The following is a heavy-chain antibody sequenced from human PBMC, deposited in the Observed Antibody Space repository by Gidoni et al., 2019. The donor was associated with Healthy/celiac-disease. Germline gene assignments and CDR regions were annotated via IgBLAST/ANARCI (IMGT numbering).Heavy chain of an antibody. CDR2: INPSGGST. Sequence: QVQLVQSGAEVKKPGASVKVSCKASGYTFTSYYMHWVRQAPGQGLEWMGIINPSGGSTSYAQKFQGRVTMTRDTSTSTVYMELSSLRSEDTAVYYCTRDGRGDDFWSGYRPHFDYWGQGTLVTVSS. V-gene: IGHV1-46*01. CDR3: TRDGRGDDFWSGYRPHFDY. D-gene: IGHD3-3*01. CDR1: GYTFTSYY. J-gene: IGHJ4*02.